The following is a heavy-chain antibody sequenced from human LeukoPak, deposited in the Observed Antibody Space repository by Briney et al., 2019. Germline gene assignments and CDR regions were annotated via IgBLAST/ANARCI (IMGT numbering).Heavy chain of an antibody. J-gene: IGHJ3*01. CDR2: IYSGDSDT. Sequence: GESLQISCKGSGYSFTSYWIGWVRQLPGKGLEWMGIIYSGDSDTRYTPSFQCQTTISADTSITTAYLHRSSLTASHTAMYYCPKAHSSGWYERDSFDFWGQGTMVTVSS. CDR3: PKAHSSGWYERDSFDF. V-gene: IGHV5-51*01. D-gene: IGHD6-19*01. CDR1: GYSFTSYW.